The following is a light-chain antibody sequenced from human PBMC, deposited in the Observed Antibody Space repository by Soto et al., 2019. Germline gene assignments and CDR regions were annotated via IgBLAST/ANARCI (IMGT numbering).Light chain of an antibody. J-gene: IGLJ3*02. CDR3: ASWDDSLSGWV. CDR1: SSNIGSNY. CDR2: RNN. V-gene: IGLV1-47*01. Sequence: QSVLTQPPSASGTPGQRVTISCSGSSSNIGSNYVYWYQHLPGAAPKVLIYRNNQRPSGVPDRFSGSKSGTSASLAISGLRSDEEADYYCASWDDSLSGWVFGGGTKLTVL.